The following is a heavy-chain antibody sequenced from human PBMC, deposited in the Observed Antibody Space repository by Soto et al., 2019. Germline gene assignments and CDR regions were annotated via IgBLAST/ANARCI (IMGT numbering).Heavy chain of an antibody. J-gene: IGHJ4*02. Sequence: GGSLRLSCAASGFTFSASWMNWVRQAPGKGLEWVACINTDGSEKNYVDSVKGRFTISRDNAKKSLYLQMNSLRVEDTAVYYCARTPRLLDSWGQGTRVTVSS. V-gene: IGHV3-7*01. D-gene: IGHD6-6*01. CDR3: ARTPRLLDS. CDR1: GFTFSASW. CDR2: INTDGSEK.